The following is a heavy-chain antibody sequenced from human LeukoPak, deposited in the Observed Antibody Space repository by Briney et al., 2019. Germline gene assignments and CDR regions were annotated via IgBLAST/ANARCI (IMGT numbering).Heavy chain of an antibody. Sequence: SETLSLTCTVSGGSISSYYWSWIRQPPGKGLEWIGYIYTSGSTNYNPSLKSRVTISVDTSKNQFSLKLSSVTAADTAVYYCARHSGWGDIVVAGVFDIWGQGTMVPVSS. CDR3: ARHSGWGDIVVAGVFDI. CDR2: IYTSGST. V-gene: IGHV4-4*09. D-gene: IGHD2-2*01. CDR1: GGSISSYY. J-gene: IGHJ3*02.